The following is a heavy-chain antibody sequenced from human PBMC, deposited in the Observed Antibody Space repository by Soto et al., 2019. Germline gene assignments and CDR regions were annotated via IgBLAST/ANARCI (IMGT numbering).Heavy chain of an antibody. J-gene: IGHJ4*02. Sequence: GSLRLSCVAPDFIFTLHAMTWVPLPPGKGLQWVTALIHDGGNIYYRDAVRGGFTISRDNSKNSLYLQRHSLKAEDTAVYFCAKQMGKWVDTAIDFWGQGTQVTVAS. CDR3: AKQMGKWVDTAIDF. CDR1: DFIFTLHA. V-gene: IGHV3-23*01. D-gene: IGHD1-26*01. CDR2: LIHDGGNI.